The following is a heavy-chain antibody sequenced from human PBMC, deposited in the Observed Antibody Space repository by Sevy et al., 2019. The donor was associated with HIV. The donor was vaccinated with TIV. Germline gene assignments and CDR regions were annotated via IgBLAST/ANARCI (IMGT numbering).Heavy chain of an antibody. J-gene: IGHJ3*02. CDR2: ISSSRSYI. V-gene: IGHV3-21*01. CDR1: GFTFSSYS. Sequence: GGCLRLSCAASGFTFSSYSMNWVRQAPGKGLEWVSSISSSRSYIYYADSVKGRFTISRDNAKNSLYLQMNSLRAEDTAVYYCARDHSGGSFNAFDIWGQGTMVTVSS. D-gene: IGHD2-15*01. CDR3: ARDHSGGSFNAFDI.